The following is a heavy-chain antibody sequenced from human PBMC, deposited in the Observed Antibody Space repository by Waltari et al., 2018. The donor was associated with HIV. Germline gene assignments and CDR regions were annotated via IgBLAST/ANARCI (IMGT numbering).Heavy chain of an antibody. J-gene: IGHJ5*02. CDR3: ARGLFGVGSNWFDP. V-gene: IGHV4-59*12. Sequence: QVQLQESGPGLVKPSETLSLTCTVSGGSFNSYHWSWIRQPPGKGLAWIGYIYYTGRTICNPSLKGRVTRSVDTSKNQFSLRLRSVTAAYTAVYYCARGLFGVGSNWFDPWGQGILVTVSS. D-gene: IGHD3-3*01. CDR2: IYYTGRT. CDR1: GGSFNSYH.